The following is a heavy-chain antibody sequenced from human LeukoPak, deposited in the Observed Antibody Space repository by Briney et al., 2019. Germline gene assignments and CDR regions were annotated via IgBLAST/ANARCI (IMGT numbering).Heavy chain of an antibody. CDR2: ISWNSGSI. Sequence: PGGSLRLSCAASGFTFDDYAMHWVRQAPGKGLEWVSGISWNSGSIGYADSVKGRFTISRDNAKNSLYLQMNSLRAEDTAVYYCARLSRSDAFDIWGQGTMVTVSS. J-gene: IGHJ3*02. D-gene: IGHD2-2*01. CDR1: GFTFDDYA. CDR3: ARLSRSDAFDI. V-gene: IGHV3-9*01.